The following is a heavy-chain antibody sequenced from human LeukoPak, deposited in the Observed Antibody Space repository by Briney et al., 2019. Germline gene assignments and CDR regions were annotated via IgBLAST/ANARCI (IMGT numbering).Heavy chain of an antibody. V-gene: IGHV4-4*07. CDR1: GGSISSYY. J-gene: IGHJ4*02. Sequence: SETLSLTCTVPGGSISSYYWSWIRQPAGKGLEWIGRIYTSGSTNYNPSLKSRVTMSVDTSKNQFSLKLSSVTAADTAVYYCARDGYSGYDWPQYFDYWGQGTLVTVSS. D-gene: IGHD5-12*01. CDR2: IYTSGST. CDR3: ARDGYSGYDWPQYFDY.